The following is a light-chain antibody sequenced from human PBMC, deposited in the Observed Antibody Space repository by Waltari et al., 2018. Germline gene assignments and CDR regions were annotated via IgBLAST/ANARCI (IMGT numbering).Light chain of an antibody. CDR3: GTWDSSLSAGV. CDR2: DNN. J-gene: IGLJ3*02. V-gene: IGLV1-51*01. CDR1: SSNIGTNY. Sequence: QSVLTQPPSVSAAPGQKVTISCSGSSSNIGTNYLSWYQQLPGTAPKLLIYDNNKRPSGIPDRCSGSKAGTAATLGITGLQTGDEADYYCGTWDSSLSAGVFGGGTKLTVL.